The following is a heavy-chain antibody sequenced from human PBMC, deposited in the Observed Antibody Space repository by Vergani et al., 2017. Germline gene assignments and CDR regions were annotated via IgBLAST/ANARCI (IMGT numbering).Heavy chain of an antibody. D-gene: IGHD2-2*01. J-gene: IGHJ3*02. CDR1: FDSIRNLY. CDR3: ARAESEVVVPAAMFWNYLSCAFDI. CDR2: IHYSENT. V-gene: IGHV4-59*08. Sequence: QVQLQESGPGLVKSSETLSLTCSVSFDSIRNLYCNWIRQPPGKGLEWIGSIHYSENTNYNPSLKTRVTISVDTSKNQFSLTLTSVTAADTAVYYCARAESEVVVPAAMFWNYLSCAFDIWGQGTMVTVSS.